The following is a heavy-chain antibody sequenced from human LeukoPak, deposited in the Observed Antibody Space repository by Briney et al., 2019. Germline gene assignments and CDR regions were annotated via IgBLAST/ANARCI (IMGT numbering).Heavy chain of an antibody. V-gene: IGHV1-8*01. Sequence: ASVKVSCKAAGYSFASYDINWVRQATGKGLEWMGWMNANTGNTGYAQNFQGRVTMTRDTSISTAYMELNSVRFEDTAVYYCARAPLGPYYDNSGTTFDYWGQGTLVTVSS. CDR1: GYSFASYD. D-gene: IGHD3-22*01. CDR3: ARAPLGPYYDNSGTTFDY. CDR2: MNANTGNT. J-gene: IGHJ4*02.